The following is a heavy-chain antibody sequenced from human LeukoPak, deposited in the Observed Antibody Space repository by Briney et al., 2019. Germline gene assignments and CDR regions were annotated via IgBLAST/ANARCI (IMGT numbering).Heavy chain of an antibody. CDR3: ARLGRSGYDLLFDY. CDR1: GGSISSGGYS. D-gene: IGHD5-12*01. Sequence: SETLSLTCAVSGGSISSGGYSWSWIRQPPGKGREWIGYIYHSGSTYYNPSLKSRVTISVDRSKDQFSLKLSSVTAADTAVYYCARLGRSGYDLLFDYWGQGTLVTVSS. J-gene: IGHJ4*02. CDR2: IYHSGST. V-gene: IGHV4-30-2*01.